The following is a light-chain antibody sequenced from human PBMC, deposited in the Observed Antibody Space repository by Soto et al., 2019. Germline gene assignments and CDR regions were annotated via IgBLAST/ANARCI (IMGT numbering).Light chain of an antibody. J-gene: IGKJ2*01. V-gene: IGKV3-15*01. CDR1: QSVSSN. CDR3: QQYNNWPSMYT. CDR2: GAS. Sequence: RVMTQSPATLSVSPGERATLSCRASQSVSSNLAWYQQKPGQAPRLLIYGASIRATGVPARFSGSGSGTDFTLTISSLQSKDFAIYYCQQYNNWPSMYTFGQGTKLEIK.